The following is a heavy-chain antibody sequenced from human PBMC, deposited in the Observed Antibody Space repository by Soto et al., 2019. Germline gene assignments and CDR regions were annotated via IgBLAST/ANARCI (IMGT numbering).Heavy chain of an antibody. V-gene: IGHV3-48*02. CDR3: ARGLGYSSSWYPPSWFDP. CDR2: ISSSSTI. Sequence: GGSLRLSCAASGFTFSSYSMNWVRQAPGKGLEWVSYISSSSTIYYADSVKGRFTISRDNAKNSLYLQMNSLRDEDTAVYYCARGLGYSSSWYPPSWFDPWGQGTLVTVSS. CDR1: GFTFSSYS. D-gene: IGHD6-13*01. J-gene: IGHJ5*02.